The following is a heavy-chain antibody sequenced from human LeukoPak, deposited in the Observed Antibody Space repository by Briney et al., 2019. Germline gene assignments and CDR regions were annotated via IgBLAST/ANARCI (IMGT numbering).Heavy chain of an antibody. CDR1: GGSISSYY. CDR3: AREVYGSGSYTDLYYYYYMDV. D-gene: IGHD3-10*01. CDR2: IYYSGST. J-gene: IGHJ6*03. Sequence: SETLSLTCTVSGGSISSYYWSWIRQPPGKGLEWIGYIYYSGSTNYNPSLKSRVTISVDTSKNQFSLKLSSVTAADTAVYYCAREVYGSGSYTDLYYYYYMDVWGKGTTVTISS. V-gene: IGHV4-59*01.